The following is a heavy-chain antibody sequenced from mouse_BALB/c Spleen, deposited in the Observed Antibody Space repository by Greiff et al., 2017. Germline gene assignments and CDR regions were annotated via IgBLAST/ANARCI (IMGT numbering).Heavy chain of an antibody. CDR1: GFTFSSYY. D-gene: IGHD4-1*02. Sequence: EVMLVESGGGLVKLGGSLKLSCAASGFTFSSYYMSWVRQTPEKRLELVAAINSNGGSTYYPDTVKGRFTISRDNAKNTLYLQMSSLKSEDTALYYCARQGPPNFYWYFDVWGAGTTVTVSS. CDR2: INSNGGST. J-gene: IGHJ1*01. V-gene: IGHV5-6-2*01. CDR3: ARQGPPNFYWYFDV.